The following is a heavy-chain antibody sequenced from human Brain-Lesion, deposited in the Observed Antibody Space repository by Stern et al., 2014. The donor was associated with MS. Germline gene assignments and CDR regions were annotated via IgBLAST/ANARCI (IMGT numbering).Heavy chain of an antibody. Sequence: QMQLVQSGAEVKKPGASVKVSCKVSGYTLTELSMHWVRQAPRKGLEWMGGFDPEDGETIYAQKFQCRVTMTEDTSTDTAYMELSSLRSEDTAVYYCATLSPGAGGNYYRHFDYWGQGTLVTVSS. D-gene: IGHD1-26*01. CDR2: FDPEDGET. J-gene: IGHJ4*02. CDR3: ATLSPGAGGNYYRHFDY. V-gene: IGHV1-24*01. CDR1: GYTLTELS.